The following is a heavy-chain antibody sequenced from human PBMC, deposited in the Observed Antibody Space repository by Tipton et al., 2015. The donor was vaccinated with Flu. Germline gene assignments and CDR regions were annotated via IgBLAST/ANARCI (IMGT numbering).Heavy chain of an antibody. Sequence: QSGPEVKKPGASVKVSCKASGYTFTSYGISWVRQAPGQGLEWMGWISAYNGNTNYAQKLQGRVTMTTDTSTSTAYMELRRLRSDATAVYYCARVPYSGYDWAFDYWGQGTLVTVSS. D-gene: IGHD5-12*01. CDR3: ARVPYSGYDWAFDY. CDR1: GYTFTSYG. V-gene: IGHV1-18*01. CDR2: ISAYNGNT. J-gene: IGHJ4*02.